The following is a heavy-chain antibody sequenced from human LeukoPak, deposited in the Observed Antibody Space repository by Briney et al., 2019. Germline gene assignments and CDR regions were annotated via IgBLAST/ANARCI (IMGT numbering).Heavy chain of an antibody. J-gene: IGHJ3*02. D-gene: IGHD5-24*01. CDR2: MNEDGSTK. CDR1: GFTFSTSW. CDR3: ARDYAYNALDI. V-gene: IGHV3-7*01. Sequence: PGGSLRLSCVASGFTFSTSWMTWVRQAPGKGLEWVANMNEDGSTKNYVDSVKGRFTISRDNAQNSLFLQINSLRAEDTAVYHCARDYAYNALDIWGQGTMVTVSS.